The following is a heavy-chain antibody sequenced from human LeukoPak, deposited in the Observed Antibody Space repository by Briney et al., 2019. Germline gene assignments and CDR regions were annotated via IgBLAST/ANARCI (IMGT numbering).Heavy chain of an antibody. CDR2: IYHSGST. J-gene: IGHJ4*02. Sequence: SETLSLTCTVSGYSISSGYYWGWIRQPPGKGLEWIGNIYHSGSTYSNPSLKSRVIISVDTSKNQFSLKLSSVTAADTAVYYCARRHRSGWLNYYDSSGYRFRHTQFDYWGQGTLVTVSS. V-gene: IGHV4-38-2*02. CDR3: ARRHRSGWLNYYDSSGYRFRHTQFDY. D-gene: IGHD3-22*01. CDR1: GYSISSGYY.